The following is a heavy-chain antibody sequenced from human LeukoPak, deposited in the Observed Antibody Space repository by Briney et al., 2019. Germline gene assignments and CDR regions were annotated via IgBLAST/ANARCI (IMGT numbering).Heavy chain of an antibody. CDR1: GYTFTGYY. J-gene: IGHJ4*02. CDR2: INPNSGGT. V-gene: IGHV1-2*02. D-gene: IGHD4-17*01. CDR3: ARDLYDYGDYGDY. Sequence: ASVKVSCKASGYTFTGYYMHWVRQAPGQGLEWMGWINPNSGGTNYAQKFQGRVTMTRDTSISTAYMELSRLRSDDTAVYYCARDLYDYGDYGDYWGQGTLVTVSS.